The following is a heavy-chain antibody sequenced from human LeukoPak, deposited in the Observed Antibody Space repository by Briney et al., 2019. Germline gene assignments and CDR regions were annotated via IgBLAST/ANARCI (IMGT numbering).Heavy chain of an antibody. CDR2: ISSSSSYI. CDR1: GFTFGSYS. D-gene: IGHD5-18*01. CDR3: ARDWDTAMVAGAFDI. V-gene: IGHV3-21*01. Sequence: GVSLRLSCAASGFTFGSYSMNWVRQAPGKGLEWVSSISSSSSYIYYADSVKGRFTISRDNAKNSLYLQMNSLRAEDTAVYYCARDWDTAMVAGAFDIWGQGTMVTVSS. J-gene: IGHJ3*02.